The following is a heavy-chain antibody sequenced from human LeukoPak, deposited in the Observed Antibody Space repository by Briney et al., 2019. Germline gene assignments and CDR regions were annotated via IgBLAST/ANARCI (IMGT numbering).Heavy chain of an antibody. CDR1: GFTFSSYA. CDR2: ISGSGGST. J-gene: IGHJ4*02. Sequence: GGSLRLSCAASGFTFSSYAMSWVRQAPGKGLEWVSAISGSGGSTYYADSVKGRFTISRDNSKNTLYLQMNSLRAEDTAVYYCARDAPLDTAMVLNSFDYWGQGTLVTVSS. V-gene: IGHV3-23*01. D-gene: IGHD5-18*01. CDR3: ARDAPLDTAMVLNSFDY.